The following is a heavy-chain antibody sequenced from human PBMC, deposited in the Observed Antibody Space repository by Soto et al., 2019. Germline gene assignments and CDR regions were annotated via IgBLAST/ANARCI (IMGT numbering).Heavy chain of an antibody. D-gene: IGHD3-22*01. CDR2: ISGRGGST. J-gene: IGHJ3*02. CDR1: GFTFSSYA. CDR3: AKVRDSSGFDAFDI. V-gene: IGHV3-23*01. Sequence: EVHLLESGGGLVQPGGSLRLSCAASGFTFSSYAMSWVRQAPGKGLEWVSVISGRGGSTYYADSVKGRFTISRDNSKNTLYLQMNSLRAEDTAIHYCAKVRDSSGFDAFDIWGQGTMVTVSS.